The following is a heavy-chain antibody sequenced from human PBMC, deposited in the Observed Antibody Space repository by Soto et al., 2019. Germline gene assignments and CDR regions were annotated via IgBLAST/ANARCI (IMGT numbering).Heavy chain of an antibody. J-gene: IGHJ3*02. CDR3: ARFSGYDAFDI. D-gene: IGHD5-12*01. CDR2: IYDSGST. CDR1: GGSISSSSYY. Sequence: SLTCTVSGGSISSSSYYWGWIRQPPGKGLEWIGSIYDSGSTYYNLSLKSRVTISVDTSKIQFTLKLSSVTAADTAVYYCARFSGYDAFDIWGRGTMVTVSS. V-gene: IGHV4-39*01.